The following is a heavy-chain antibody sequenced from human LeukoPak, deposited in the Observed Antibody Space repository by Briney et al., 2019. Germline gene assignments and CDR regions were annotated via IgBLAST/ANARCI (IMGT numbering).Heavy chain of an antibody. CDR1: GGTFSSYA. Sequence: ASVKVPCKASGGTFSSYAISWVRQAPGQGLEWMGRIIPILGIANYAQKFQGRVTITADKSTSTAYMELSSLRSEDTAVYYCARDPSILMDVWGQGTTVTVSS. CDR2: IIPILGIA. J-gene: IGHJ6*02. CDR3: ARDPSILMDV. V-gene: IGHV1-69*04. D-gene: IGHD6-6*01.